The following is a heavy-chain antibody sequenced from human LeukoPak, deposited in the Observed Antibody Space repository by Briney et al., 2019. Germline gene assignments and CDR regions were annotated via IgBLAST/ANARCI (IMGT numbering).Heavy chain of an antibody. CDR3: AKPTAAGAVLLNFQH. V-gene: IGHV3-33*06. J-gene: IGHJ1*01. CDR2: LWYDGSNK. CDR1: GFTFSSYG. D-gene: IGHD6-13*01. Sequence: GGSLRLSCAASGFTFSSYGMHWVRQAPGKGLEWVAVLWYDGSNKYYADSVKGRFSISRDNSKNMLYLQMNSLRAEDTAVYYCAKPTAAGAVLLNFQHWGQGTLVTVSS.